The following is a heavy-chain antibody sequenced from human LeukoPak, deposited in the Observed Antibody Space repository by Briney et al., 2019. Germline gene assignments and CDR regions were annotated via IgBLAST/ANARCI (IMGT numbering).Heavy chain of an antibody. Sequence: ASVKVSCKASVYTFTSYGISWVRQAPGQGLEWMGWISAYNGNTNYAQKLQGRVTMTTDTSTSTAYMELRSLRSDDAAVYYCARGVGGIVAAAFDYWGQGTLVTVSS. D-gene: IGHD6-13*01. CDR2: ISAYNGNT. V-gene: IGHV1-18*01. J-gene: IGHJ4*02. CDR3: ARGVGGIVAAAFDY. CDR1: VYTFTSYG.